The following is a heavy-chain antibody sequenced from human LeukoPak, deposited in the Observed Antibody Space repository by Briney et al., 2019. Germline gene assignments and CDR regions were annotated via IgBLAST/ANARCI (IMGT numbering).Heavy chain of an antibody. D-gene: IGHD6-13*01. CDR1: GGSFSGYY. V-gene: IGHV4-34*01. CDR2: INHSGST. CDR3: ARGGGVRYSSSWYRYYFDY. Sequence: PSETLSLTCAVYGGSFSGYYWSWIRQPPGKGLEWIGEINHSGSTNYNPSLKSRVTISVDTSKNQFSLKLSSVTAADTAVYYCARGGGVRYSSSWYRYYFDYWGQETLDTVSS. J-gene: IGHJ4*02.